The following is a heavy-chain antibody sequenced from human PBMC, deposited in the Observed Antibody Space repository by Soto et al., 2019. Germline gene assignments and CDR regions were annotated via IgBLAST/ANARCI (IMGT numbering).Heavy chain of an antibody. CDR2: INWNGGST. J-gene: IGHJ6*03. V-gene: IGHV3-20*01. CDR3: AREILRVLSDNDYYYMDV. Sequence: GGSLRLSCAASGFTFDDYGMSWVRQAPGKGLEWVSGINWNGGSTGYADSVKGRFTISRDNAKNSLYLQMNSLRAEDTALYHCAREILRVLSDNDYYYMDVWGKGTTVTVSS. D-gene: IGHD3-10*01. CDR1: GFTFDDYG.